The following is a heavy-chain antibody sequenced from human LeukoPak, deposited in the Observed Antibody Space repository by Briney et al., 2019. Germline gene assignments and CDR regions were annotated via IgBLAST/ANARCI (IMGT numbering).Heavy chain of an antibody. V-gene: IGHV3-7*01. CDR1: GFTFRSDW. CDR2: IKHDLSET. Sequence: PGGSLRLSCAASGFTFRSDWMSWVRQAPGKGLEWVATIKHDLSETHYGDSVKGRFIVSRDNPKNSLFLQMNSLRVEDTALYFCAKWDFFGDYFSFDPRGQGTRVNVSS. D-gene: IGHD1-26*01. CDR3: AKWDFFGDYFSFDP. J-gene: IGHJ5*02.